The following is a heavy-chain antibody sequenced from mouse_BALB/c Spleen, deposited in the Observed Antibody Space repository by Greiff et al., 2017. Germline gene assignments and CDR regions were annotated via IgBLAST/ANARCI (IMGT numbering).Heavy chain of an antibody. V-gene: IGHV1-14*01. CDR1: GYTFTSYV. D-gene: IGHD1-1*01. CDR2: INPYNDGT. J-gene: IGHJ1*01. Sequence: VQLQQSGPELVKPGASVKMSCKASGYTFTSYVMHWVKQKPGQGLEWIGYINPYNDGTKYNEKFKGKATLTSDKSSSTAYMELSSLTSEDSAVYYCARYYTTVVATDFDVWGAGTTVTVSS. CDR3: ARYYTTVVATDFDV.